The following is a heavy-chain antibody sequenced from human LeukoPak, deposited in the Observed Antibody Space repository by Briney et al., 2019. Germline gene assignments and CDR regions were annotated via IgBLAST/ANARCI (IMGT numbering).Heavy chain of an antibody. CDR1: GFTVSSNY. CDR2: IYSGGST. V-gene: IGHV3-53*01. CDR3: ARGGYSSSWPFDY. Sequence: GGSLRLSCAASGFTVSSNYMSWVRQAPGKGLEWVSVIYSGGSTYYADSVKGRFTIFRDNSKNTLYLQMNSLRAEDTAVYYCARGGYSSSWPFDYWGQGTLVTVSS. J-gene: IGHJ4*02. D-gene: IGHD6-13*01.